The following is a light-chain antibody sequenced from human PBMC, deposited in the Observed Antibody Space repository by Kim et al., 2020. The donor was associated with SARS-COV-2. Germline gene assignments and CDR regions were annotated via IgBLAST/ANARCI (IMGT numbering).Light chain of an antibody. J-gene: IGKJ2*01. CDR3: QLHGTSLYV. CDR1: QDISTY. Sequence: IQLTQSPSSLSASVGDRVTITCQASQDISTYLNWYQQKPGRAPKLLIFDASNLGTGVPSRFSGSGSGTDFSLIISSLQPEDIATYHCQLHGTSLYVFGQGPKLQTK. V-gene: IGKV1-33*01. CDR2: DAS.